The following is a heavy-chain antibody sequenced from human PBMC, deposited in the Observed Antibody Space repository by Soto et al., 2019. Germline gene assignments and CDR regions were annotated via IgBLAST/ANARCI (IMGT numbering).Heavy chain of an antibody. Sequence: GASVKVSCKASGYTFTSYYMHWVRQAPGQGLEWMGIINPSGGSTSYAQKFQGRVTMTRDTSTSTAYMELSSLRSEDTAVYYCVTYCSGGSCYSDAEYFQHWGQGTLVTVSS. CDR2: INPSGGST. CDR3: VTYCSGGSCYSDAEYFQH. D-gene: IGHD2-15*01. V-gene: IGHV1-46*01. CDR1: GYTFTSYY. J-gene: IGHJ1*01.